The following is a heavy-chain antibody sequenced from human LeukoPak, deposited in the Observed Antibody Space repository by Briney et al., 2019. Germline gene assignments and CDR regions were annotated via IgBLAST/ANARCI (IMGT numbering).Heavy chain of an antibody. CDR2: ISGSGGST. CDR3: AKTRDYDSSGYSTTPYFDY. V-gene: IGHV3-23*01. CDR1: GFTFSSYA. J-gene: IGHJ4*02. D-gene: IGHD3-22*01. Sequence: GGSLRLSCAASGFTFSSYAMSWVRQAPGKGLEWVSAISGSGGSTYYADSVKGRSTISRDNSKNTLYLQMNSLSAEDTAVYYCAKTRDYDSSGYSTTPYFDYWGQGTLVTVSS.